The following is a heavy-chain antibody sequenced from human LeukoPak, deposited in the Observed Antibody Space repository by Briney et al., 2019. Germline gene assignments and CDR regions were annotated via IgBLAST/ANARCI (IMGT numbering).Heavy chain of an antibody. Sequence: GGSLESSFKGSGCRFTSYWIGWVRPMPRKGPEWMGTFYPGDSDSIYSPSFQGQLTISADKSITTPYLQGRSLQPSDTPTYYCGRCRSSALYPDYWGEGTLVTVSS. CDR2: FYPGDSDS. V-gene: IGHV5-51*01. J-gene: IGHJ4*02. CDR3: GRCRSSALYPDY. D-gene: IGHD6-19*01. CDR1: GCRFTSYW.